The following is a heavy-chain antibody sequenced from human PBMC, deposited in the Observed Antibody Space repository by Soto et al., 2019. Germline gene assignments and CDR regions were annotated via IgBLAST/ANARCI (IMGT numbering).Heavy chain of an antibody. CDR3: AKWVHQGWYGDYYGMDV. CDR1: GGSISSSSYY. D-gene: IGHD6-19*01. V-gene: IGHV4-39*01. Sequence: SETLSLTCTVSGGSISSSSYYWGWIRQPPGKGLEWIGSIYYSGSTYYNPSLKSRVTISVDTSKNQFSLKLSSVTAADTAVHYCAKWVHQGWYGDYYGMDVWGQGTTVTVSS. J-gene: IGHJ6*02. CDR2: IYYSGST.